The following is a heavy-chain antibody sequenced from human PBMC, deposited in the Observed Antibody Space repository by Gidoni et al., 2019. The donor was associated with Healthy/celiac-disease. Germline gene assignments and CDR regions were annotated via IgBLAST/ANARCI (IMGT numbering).Heavy chain of an antibody. V-gene: IGHV3-21*01. CDR2: ISSSSSYI. Sequence: EVQLVESGGGLVKPGGSLRLSCAASGFSFSSYSMNWVRQAPGKGLEWVSSISSSSSYIYYADSVKGRFTISRDNAKNSLYLQMNSLRAEDTAVYYCASHLRDTYYDFWSGYYPLGGYYYYGMDVWGQGTTVTVSS. CDR3: ASHLRDTYYDFWSGYYPLGGYYYYGMDV. J-gene: IGHJ6*02. CDR1: GFSFSSYS. D-gene: IGHD3-3*01.